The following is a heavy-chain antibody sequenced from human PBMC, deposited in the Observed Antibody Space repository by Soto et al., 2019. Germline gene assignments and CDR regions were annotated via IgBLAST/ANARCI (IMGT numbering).Heavy chain of an antibody. D-gene: IGHD4-17*01. Sequence: GGSLRLSCAASGFTFSSYAMSWVRQAPGKGLEWVSAISGSGGSTYYADSVKGRFTISRDNSKNTLYLQMNSLRAEDTAVYYCAKDPAYGDYGTYYYYMDVWGKGTTVTVSS. CDR3: AKDPAYGDYGTYYYYMDV. J-gene: IGHJ6*03. V-gene: IGHV3-23*01. CDR2: ISGSGGST. CDR1: GFTFSSYA.